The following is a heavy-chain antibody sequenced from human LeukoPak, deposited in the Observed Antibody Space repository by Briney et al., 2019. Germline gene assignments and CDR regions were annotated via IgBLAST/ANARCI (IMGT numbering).Heavy chain of an antibody. CDR2: ICYSGST. V-gene: IGHV4-59*01. CDR1: GGSISSYY. CDR3: ARETTVVEDYFDY. Sequence: SETLSLTCTVSGGSISSYYWSWIRQPPGKGLEWIGYICYSGSTNYNPSLKSRVTISVDTSKNQFSLKLSSVTAADTAVYYCARETTVVEDYFDYWGQGTLVTVSS. D-gene: IGHD4-23*01. J-gene: IGHJ4*02.